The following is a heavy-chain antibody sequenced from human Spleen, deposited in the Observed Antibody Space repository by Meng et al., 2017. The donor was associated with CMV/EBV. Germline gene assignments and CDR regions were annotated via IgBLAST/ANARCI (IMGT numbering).Heavy chain of an antibody. CDR1: GFTSSISP. CDR3: GKIDY. J-gene: IGHJ4*02. CDR2: IRSDGTNQ. V-gene: IGHV3-30*02. Sequence: GESLKISCAASGFTSSISPMHWVRQAPGKGLEWVAFIRSDGTNQYYADSVKGRFTISRDNSKNTMYLQMNRLRPEDTAVYYCGKIDYWGQGTLVTVSS.